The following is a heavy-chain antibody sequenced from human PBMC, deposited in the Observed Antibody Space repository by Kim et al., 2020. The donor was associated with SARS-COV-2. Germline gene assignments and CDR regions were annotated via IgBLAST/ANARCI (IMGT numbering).Heavy chain of an antibody. CDR2: IYPGDSDT. CDR3: VTRHASGNYNNAFDI. V-gene: IGHV5-51*01. Sequence: GESLKISCKGSGYIFTSNWFGWVRQMPGKGLEWMGIIYPGDSDTRYSPSFQGQVTISADKFISTADLQWSGLKAPDTAMYYCVTRHASGNYNNAFDIWGQ. D-gene: IGHD3-10*01. CDR1: GYIFTSNW. J-gene: IGHJ3*02.